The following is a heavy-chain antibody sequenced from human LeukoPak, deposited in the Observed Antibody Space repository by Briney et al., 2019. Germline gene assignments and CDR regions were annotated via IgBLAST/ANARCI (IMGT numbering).Heavy chain of an antibody. CDR1: GYTFTGYY. D-gene: IGHD2-15*01. J-gene: IGHJ4*02. CDR3: ARERTLTSCYDY. V-gene: IGHV1-2*02. Sequence: ASVKVSCKASGYTFTGYYMHWVRQAPGQGLEWMGWINPNSGGTNYAQKFQGRVTMTRDTSISTAYMELSRLRSDDTAVYYCARERTLTSCYDYWGQGTLVTASS. CDR2: INPNSGGT.